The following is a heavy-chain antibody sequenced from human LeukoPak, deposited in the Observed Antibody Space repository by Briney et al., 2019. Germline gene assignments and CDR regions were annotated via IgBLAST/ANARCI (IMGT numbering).Heavy chain of an antibody. Sequence: GRSLRLSCAASGYSFSSYVMHWVRQAPGKGLEWVAVVSFDGSNKYYADSVKGRFIISRDNSKNTLYLQMNSMRAEDTAVYYCAKDPRPQHDILPGYLACWGQGTLVTVSS. CDR1: GYSFSSYV. J-gene: IGHJ4*02. CDR3: AKDPRPQHDILPGYLAC. D-gene: IGHD3-9*01. CDR2: VSFDGSNK. V-gene: IGHV3-30*18.